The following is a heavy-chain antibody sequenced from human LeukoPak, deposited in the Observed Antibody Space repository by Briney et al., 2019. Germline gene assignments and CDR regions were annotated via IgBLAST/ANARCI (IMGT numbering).Heavy chain of an antibody. V-gene: IGHV3-30*04. CDR2: MSFDGSHE. Sequence: GGSLRLSCVASGLTFSNSAMHWVRQVPGKGLEWVAIMSFDGSHERYGDSVKGRFTLSRDNSKNTLYLQINSLRTEDTAVYYCARGGKCSDGKCYLIDYWGQGTLVTVSS. J-gene: IGHJ4*02. CDR3: ARGGKCSDGKCYLIDY. D-gene: IGHD2-15*01. CDR1: GLTFSNSA.